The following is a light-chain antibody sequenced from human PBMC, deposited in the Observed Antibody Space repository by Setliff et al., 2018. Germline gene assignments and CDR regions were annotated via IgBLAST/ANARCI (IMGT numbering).Light chain of an antibody. CDR2: SDY. CDR3: SSWDDSLDGFYV. Sequence: QSVLTQPPSASGTPGQRVTIPCSGSNSNIGSNIVNWYQQVPGTAPKLLIYSDYQRPSGVPDRFSGSKSGTSASLAISGLQSEDEADYYCSSWDDSLDGFYVFGTGTRSPS. V-gene: IGLV1-44*01. J-gene: IGLJ1*01. CDR1: NSNIGSNI.